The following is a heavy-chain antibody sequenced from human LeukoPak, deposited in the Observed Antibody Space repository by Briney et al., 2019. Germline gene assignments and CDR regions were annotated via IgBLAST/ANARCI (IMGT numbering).Heavy chain of an antibody. CDR3: ARDVVGSSWYYFDY. D-gene: IGHD6-13*01. V-gene: IGHV4-39*02. Sequence: SETLSLTCTVSGGSISSSSYYWGWLRQPPGKGLEWIGSIYYSGSTYCNPSLKSRVTISVDTSKNQFSLKLSSVTAADTAVYYCARDVVGSSWYYFDYWGQGTLVTVSS. CDR1: GGSISSSSYY. CDR2: IYYSGST. J-gene: IGHJ4*02.